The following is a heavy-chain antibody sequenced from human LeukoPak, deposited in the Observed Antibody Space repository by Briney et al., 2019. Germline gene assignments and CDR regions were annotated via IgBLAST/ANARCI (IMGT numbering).Heavy chain of an antibody. Sequence: LAGGSLRLSCAAWGLNLRSYSMNWVRQAPGKGLEWVSYISSSSKTIYYADSVKGRFTISRDNARNSLYLQMNSLRDEDSAVYYCARDQGIFDYWGQGTLVTVSS. V-gene: IGHV3-48*02. CDR3: ARDQGIFDY. J-gene: IGHJ4*02. CDR2: ISSSSKTI. CDR1: GLNLRSYS.